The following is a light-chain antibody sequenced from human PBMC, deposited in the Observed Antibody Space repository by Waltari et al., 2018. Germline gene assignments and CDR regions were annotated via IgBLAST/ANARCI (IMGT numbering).Light chain of an antibody. CDR2: GAS. CDR3: QQYGSSPPRT. J-gene: IGKJ1*01. V-gene: IGKV3-20*01. CDR1: QTVSSSY. Sequence: EIVLTQSPGTLSLSPGERATLSCRASQTVSSSYLAWYQRKPGQAPRLLSYGASSRATGIPDRFSGSGSGTDFTLTISRLESEDFAVYYCQQYGSSPPRTFGQGTKVEIK.